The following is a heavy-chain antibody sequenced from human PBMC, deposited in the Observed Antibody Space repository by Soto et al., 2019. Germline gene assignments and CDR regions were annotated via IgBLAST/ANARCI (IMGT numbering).Heavy chain of an antibody. J-gene: IGHJ6*02. Sequence: GGSLRLSCAASGFTFSDYYMTWIRQAPGKGLEWVSYISASGFTIYYADSVKGRFTISRDNAKNSLYLQMNSLRAEDTAVYYCARGDILTGYYISVRPYYYYYGMDVWGQGTTVTVSS. D-gene: IGHD3-9*01. V-gene: IGHV3-11*04. CDR1: GFTFSDYY. CDR3: ARGDILTGYYISVRPYYYYYGMDV. CDR2: ISASGFTI.